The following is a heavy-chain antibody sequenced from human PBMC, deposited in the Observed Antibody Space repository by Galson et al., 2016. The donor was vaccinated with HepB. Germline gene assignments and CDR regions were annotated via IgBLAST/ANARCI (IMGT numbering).Heavy chain of an antibody. D-gene: IGHD6-19*01. CDR1: GDSVSGTTIA. CDR3: ARDGYTSGWHGAFEI. CDR2: TYYRSKWYY. J-gene: IGHJ3*02. V-gene: IGHV6-1*01. Sequence: CAISGDSVSGTTIAWNWIRHSPSRGLEWLGRTYYRSKWYYDYAGSVKSRITISPDTSRNQFSLQLNSVTPEDTAVYYCARDGYTSGWHGAFEIWGQGTMVTVSS.